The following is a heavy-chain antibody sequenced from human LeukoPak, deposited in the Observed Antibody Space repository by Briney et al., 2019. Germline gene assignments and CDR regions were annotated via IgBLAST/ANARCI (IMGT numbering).Heavy chain of an antibody. CDR3: ARDFKIGGPPDY. CDR1: GYTFTSYD. Sequence: ASVKVSCKASGYTFTSYDINWVRQAPGQGLEWMGWINPKSGGTNYAQKFQGRVTMTRDTSISTAYMEVSRLRSDDTAVYYCARDFKIGGPPDYWGQGTLVTVSS. CDR2: INPKSGGT. V-gene: IGHV1-2*02. J-gene: IGHJ4*02.